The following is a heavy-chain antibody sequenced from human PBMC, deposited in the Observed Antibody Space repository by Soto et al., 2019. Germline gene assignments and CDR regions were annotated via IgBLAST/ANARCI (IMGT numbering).Heavy chain of an antibody. CDR3: ARGGSGPLPAASGYGMDV. V-gene: IGHV1-69*12. CDR1: GGTFSSYA. D-gene: IGHD2-2*01. CDR2: IIPIFGTA. Sequence: QVQLVQSGAEVKKPGSSVKVSCKASGGTFSSYAISWVRQAPGQGLEWMGGIIPIFGTANYAQKFQGRVTITADESTSTAYMELSSLRSEDTAVYYCARGGSGPLPAASGYGMDVWGQGTTVTVSS. J-gene: IGHJ6*02.